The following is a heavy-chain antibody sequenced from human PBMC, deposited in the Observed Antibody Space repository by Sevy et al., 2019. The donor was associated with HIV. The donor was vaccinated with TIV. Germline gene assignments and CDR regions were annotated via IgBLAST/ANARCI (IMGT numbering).Heavy chain of an antibody. CDR2: INQDGSET. V-gene: IGHV3-7*01. CDR1: GFTFSSYW. Sequence: GGSLRLSCAASGFTFSSYWMSWVRQAPGKGLEWVATINQDGSETLYVDSVQGRFTISRHNPRKSLYLQMNSLSAEDTAVYHCMILFNGSAVYWGQGTLVTASS. CDR3: MILFNGSAVY. J-gene: IGHJ4*02. D-gene: IGHD3-10*01.